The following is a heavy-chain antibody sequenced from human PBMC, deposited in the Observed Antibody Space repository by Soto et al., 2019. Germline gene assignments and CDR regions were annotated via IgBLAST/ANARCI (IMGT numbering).Heavy chain of an antibody. D-gene: IGHD5-18*01. Sequence: GGSLRLSCAASGFTFSSYAMSWVRQAPGKGLEWVSAISGSGGSTYYADSVKGRFTISRDNSKNTLYLQMNSLRAEDTAVYYCAKDNQRGYTYGTFHXWGQVTLVTVSX. CDR2: ISGSGGST. V-gene: IGHV3-23*01. CDR1: GFTFSSYA. CDR3: AKDNQRGYTYGTFHX. J-gene: IGHJ4*02.